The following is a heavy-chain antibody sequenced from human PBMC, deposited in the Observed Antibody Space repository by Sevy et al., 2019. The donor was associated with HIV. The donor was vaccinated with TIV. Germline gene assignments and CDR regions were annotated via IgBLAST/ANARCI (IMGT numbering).Heavy chain of an antibody. J-gene: IGHJ6*02. V-gene: IGHV1-8*02. CDR2: MNTNTGNT. CDR3: ARVSGWHLRYGMDV. CDR1: GFNFASYD. Sequence: ASVKVSCKASGFNFASYDIYWVRQATGQGLEWMGWMNTNTGNTGFAQKFQGRVTMTRNTSITTAYMERSNRGAEDTAVYYCARVSGWHLRYGMDVWGQGTTVTVSS. D-gene: IGHD6-19*01.